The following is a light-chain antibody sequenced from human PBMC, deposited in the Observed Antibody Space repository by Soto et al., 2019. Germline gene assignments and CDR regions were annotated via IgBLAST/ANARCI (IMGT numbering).Light chain of an antibody. V-gene: IGLV2-8*01. CDR1: STDVGGYNY. CDR3: AAWDDSLNGLG. J-gene: IGLJ3*02. CDR2: EVS. Sequence: QSALTQPPSAAGSPGQSVTISCTGTSTDVGGYNYVSWYQQYPGKAPKLMIYEVSKRPSGVPDRFSGSKSGTSASLAISGLQSEDEADYYCAAWDDSLNGLGFGGGTKLTVL.